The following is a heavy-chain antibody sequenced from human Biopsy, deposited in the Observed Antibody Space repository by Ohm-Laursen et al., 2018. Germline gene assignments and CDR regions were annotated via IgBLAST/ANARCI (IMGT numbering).Heavy chain of an antibody. CDR1: GYSFTSYY. V-gene: IGHV1-69*06. D-gene: IGHD3-9*01. CDR2: NISILGTG. Sequence: ASVKVSCKASGYSFTSYYMHWVRQAPGQGLEWLGGNISILGTGNYAQKFQDRVTVAADTSTSTATMELRSLRSDDTAVYYCATKLTGYFHHWGQGTLVIVSS. CDR3: ATKLTGYFHH. J-gene: IGHJ1*01.